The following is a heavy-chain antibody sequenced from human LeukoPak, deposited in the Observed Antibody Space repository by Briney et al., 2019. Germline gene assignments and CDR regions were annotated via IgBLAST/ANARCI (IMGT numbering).Heavy chain of an antibody. J-gene: IGHJ4*02. CDR3: ARDYGDYVGTIGY. D-gene: IGHD4-17*01. V-gene: IGHV4-38-2*02. Sequence: PSETLSLTCTVSGYSISSGYYWGWIRQPPGKGLEWIGSIYHSGSTYYNPSLKSRVTISVDTSKNQFSLKLSSVTAADTAVYYCARDYGDYVGTIGYWGQGTLVTVSS. CDR1: GYSISSGYY. CDR2: IYHSGST.